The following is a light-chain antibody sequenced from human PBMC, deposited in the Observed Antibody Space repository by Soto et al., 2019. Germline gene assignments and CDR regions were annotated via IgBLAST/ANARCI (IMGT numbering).Light chain of an antibody. CDR3: SSYTTTSTLVV. CDR2: EVS. J-gene: IGLJ3*02. CDR1: SSDVGGYNY. V-gene: IGLV2-14*01. Sequence: QSALTQPASVSGSPGQSITISCTGTSSDVGGYNYVSWYQHHPGKAPKVMIYEVSHRPSGVSERFSGSKSGNTASLTISGLQAEDEADYYCSSYTTTSTLVVFGGGTKLTVL.